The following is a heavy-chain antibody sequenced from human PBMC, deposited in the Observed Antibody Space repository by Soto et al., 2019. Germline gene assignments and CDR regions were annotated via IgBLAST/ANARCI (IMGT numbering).Heavy chain of an antibody. CDR1: GYSFTSYW. J-gene: IGHJ6*02. CDR3: ARGAAAAAGTWYYYGMDV. CDR2: IYPGDSDT. D-gene: IGHD6-13*01. Sequence: GESLKISCKGSGYSFTSYWIGWVRQMPGKGLEWMGIIYPGDSDTRYSPSFQGQVTISADKSISTAYLQWSSLKASDTAMYYCARGAAAAAGTWYYYGMDVWGQGTTVTVSS. V-gene: IGHV5-51*01.